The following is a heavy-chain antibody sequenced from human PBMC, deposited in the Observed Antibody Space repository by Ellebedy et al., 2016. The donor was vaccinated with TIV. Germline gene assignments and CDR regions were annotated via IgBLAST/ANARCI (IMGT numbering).Heavy chain of an antibody. V-gene: IGHV4-31*03. Sequence: LRLSXTVSGGSISTGSYYWSWIRQHPGKGLEWIGYITYTGYTFNNPSLQSRLSMSVDTSKNQFSLKLSSVTAADTAIYYCTRVAALAFDPWGPGTRVIVSS. D-gene: IGHD3-3*02. CDR3: TRVAALAFDP. J-gene: IGHJ5*02. CDR2: ITYTGYT. CDR1: GGSISTGSYY.